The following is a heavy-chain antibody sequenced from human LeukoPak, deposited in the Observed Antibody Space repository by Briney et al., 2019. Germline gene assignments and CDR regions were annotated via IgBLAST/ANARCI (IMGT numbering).Heavy chain of an antibody. CDR1: GFTFSSYA. V-gene: IGHV3-30*04. J-gene: IGHJ4*02. CDR2: ISYDGTNK. D-gene: IGHD2-21*01. CDR3: AKAPVTSCRGAYCYPFDS. Sequence: GGSLRLSCAASGFTFSSYAMHWVRQAPGKGLEWVTIISYDGTNKYYADSVKGRFTISRDNSKNTLYLQMNSLRAEDAAVYFCAKAPVTSCRGAYCYPFDSWGQGTLVTVSS.